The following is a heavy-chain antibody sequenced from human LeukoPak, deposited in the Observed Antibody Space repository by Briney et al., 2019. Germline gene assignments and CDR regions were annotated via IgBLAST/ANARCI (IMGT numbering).Heavy chain of an antibody. V-gene: IGHV3-23*01. CDR3: AKNVAGYYFEY. J-gene: IGHJ4*02. CDR2: ISYSVGST. CDR1: GFTFSSYA. D-gene: IGHD6-13*01. Sequence: QSGGSLRLSCAASGFTFSSYAMSWVRQAPGKGLEWVSAISYSVGSTYYADSVKGRFTISRDNSKNTLYLQMSSLRAEDTAVYYCAKNVAGYYFEYWGQGALVTVSS.